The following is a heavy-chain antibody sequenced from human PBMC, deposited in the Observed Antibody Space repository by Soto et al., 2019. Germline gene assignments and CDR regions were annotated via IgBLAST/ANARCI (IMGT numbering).Heavy chain of an antibody. CDR2: INWNSGRI. Sequence: GGSLRLSCAAPGFTFDDYAMHWVRQAPGKGLEWVSGINWNSGRIGYADSVKGRFTISRDNAKKSLSLQMNSLRVEDTAVYYCAKGWGAMAVRAFDIWGQGTMVTVSS. D-gene: IGHD1-26*01. J-gene: IGHJ3*02. CDR1: GFTFDDYA. V-gene: IGHV3-9*01. CDR3: AKGWGAMAVRAFDI.